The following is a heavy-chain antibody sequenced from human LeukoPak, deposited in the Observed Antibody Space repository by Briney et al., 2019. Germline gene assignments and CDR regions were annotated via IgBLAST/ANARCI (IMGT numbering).Heavy chain of an antibody. V-gene: IGHV3-23*01. CDR1: GFTFSSYA. J-gene: IGHJ6*03. D-gene: IGHD5-12*01. CDR2: ISGSGGST. Sequence: PGGSLRLSCAASGFTFSSYAMSWVRQAPGKGLEWVSAISGSGGSTYYADSVKGRFTISRDNSKNTLYLQMNSLRPEDTAVYYCARGSRTIVPTKFARGHYMDVWGKGTTVTVSS. CDR3: ARGSRTIVPTKFARGHYMDV.